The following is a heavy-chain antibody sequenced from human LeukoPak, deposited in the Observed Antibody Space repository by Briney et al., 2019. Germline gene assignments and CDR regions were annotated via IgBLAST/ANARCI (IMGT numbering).Heavy chain of an antibody. D-gene: IGHD3-10*01. Sequence: SETLSLTCTVSGGSISSSSYYWGWIRQPPGKGLEWIGSIYYSGSTYYNPSLKSRVTISVDTSKNQFSLKLSSVTAADTAVYYCARGSVGELLWFGEFYNWFDPWGQGTLVTVSS. CDR3: ARGSVGELLWFGEFYNWFDP. V-gene: IGHV4-39*07. CDR1: GGSISSSSYY. CDR2: IYYSGST. J-gene: IGHJ5*02.